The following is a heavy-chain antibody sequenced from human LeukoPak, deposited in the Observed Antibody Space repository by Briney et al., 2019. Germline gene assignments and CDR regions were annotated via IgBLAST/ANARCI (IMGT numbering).Heavy chain of an antibody. D-gene: IGHD6-13*01. V-gene: IGHV4-59*01. CDR1: GGSITGYY. CDR2: IHHSGST. J-gene: IGHJ3*02. Sequence: SETLSLTCTVSGGSITGYYWSWIRQPPGKGLEWIGYIHHSGSTDYNPSLKNRVTISVDTSKNQFSLKLSSVTAADTAVYYCARDLATAATADRAFDIWGPGTMVTVSS. CDR3: ARDLATAATADRAFDI.